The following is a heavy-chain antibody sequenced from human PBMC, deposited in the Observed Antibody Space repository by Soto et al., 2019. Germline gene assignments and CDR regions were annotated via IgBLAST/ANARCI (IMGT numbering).Heavy chain of an antibody. CDR2: IYYSGST. CDR1: GGSISSGGYC. CDR3: AREGVAAAGTDCWFDP. Sequence: PSETLSLTCTVSGGSISSGGYCWSWIRQHPGKGLEWIGYIYYSGSTYYNPSLKSRVTISVDTSKNQFSLKLSSVTAADTAVYYCAREGVAAAGTDCWFDPWGQGTLVTVSS. D-gene: IGHD6-13*01. V-gene: IGHV4-31*03. J-gene: IGHJ5*02.